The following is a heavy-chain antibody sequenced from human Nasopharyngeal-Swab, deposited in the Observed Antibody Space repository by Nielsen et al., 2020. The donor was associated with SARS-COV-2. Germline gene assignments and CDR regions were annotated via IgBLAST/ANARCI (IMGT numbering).Heavy chain of an antibody. CDR1: GDSVSSSSAA. V-gene: IGHV6-1*01. J-gene: IGHJ6*03. CDR2: TYYSSKWYN. CDR3: ARARGAYGDYYYYYYTDV. D-gene: IGHD4-17*01. Sequence: SETLSLTCAISGDSVSSSSAAWKWIRQYPSRGLEWLGRTYYSSKWYNDYAVSVKSRITINPDTSKNQFSLHLNSVTPEDTAVYYCARARGAYGDYYYYYYTDVWGKGTTVTVSS.